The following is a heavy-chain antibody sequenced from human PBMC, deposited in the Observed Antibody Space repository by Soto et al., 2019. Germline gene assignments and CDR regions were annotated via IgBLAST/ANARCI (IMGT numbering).Heavy chain of an antibody. CDR2: INSDGSST. D-gene: IGHD4-17*01. J-gene: IGHJ6*02. Sequence: GGSLRLSCAASGFTFSSYWMHWVRQAPGKGLVWVSRINSDGSSTSYADSVKGRFTISRDNAKNTLYLQMNSLRAEDTAVYYCARGFYGGNREDYYYYGMDVWGQGTTVTVSS. V-gene: IGHV3-74*01. CDR3: ARGFYGGNREDYYYYGMDV. CDR1: GFTFSSYW.